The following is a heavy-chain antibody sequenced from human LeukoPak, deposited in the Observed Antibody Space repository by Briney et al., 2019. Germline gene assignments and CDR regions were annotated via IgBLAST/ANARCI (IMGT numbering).Heavy chain of an antibody. V-gene: IGHV3-21*01. CDR3: ARGGGDYDSLLLDP. J-gene: IGHJ5*02. Sequence: PGGSLRLSCGASGFTFSSYGIHWVRQAPGKGLEWISSISSSGSYIYYADSVKGRFTISRDNAKKSLYLQMNSLRAEDTAVYYCARGGGDYDSLLLDPWGQGTLVTVSS. CDR1: GFTFSSYG. D-gene: IGHD4-17*01. CDR2: ISSSGSYI.